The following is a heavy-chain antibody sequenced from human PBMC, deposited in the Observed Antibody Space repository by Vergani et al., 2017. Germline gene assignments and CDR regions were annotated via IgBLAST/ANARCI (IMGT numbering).Heavy chain of an antibody. Sequence: QVQLQESGPRLVKPSETLSLTCAVSGYSISSDCHWGWIRQPPGKGLEWIGSISSSGSPYYNPTLKSRLAFSVDTSKNLFSLRLKSVTATDTGMYYCARPVGPSAIADGYHVWGQGTMVTVS. CDR3: ARPVGPSAIADGYHV. D-gene: IGHD3-10*01. J-gene: IGHJ3*01. CDR2: ISSSGSP. V-gene: IGHV4-38-2*01. CDR1: GYSISSDCH.